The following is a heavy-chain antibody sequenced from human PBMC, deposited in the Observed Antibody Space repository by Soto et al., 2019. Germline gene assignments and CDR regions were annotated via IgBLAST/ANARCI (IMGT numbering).Heavy chain of an antibody. CDR2: IYWADDK. CDR3: AHKISGSYYRFFDY. V-gene: IGHV2-5*02. D-gene: IGHD1-26*01. CDR1: GFSLSTNAVG. Sequence: QITLKESGPPLVKPTQTLTLTCTFSGFSLSTNAVGVGWIRQPPGKALEWLALIYWADDKRYSPSLKSMTTITKDSSKNQVVLTMTNMDPVDTATYYCAHKISGSYYRFFDYWVHGTLVTVSA. J-gene: IGHJ4*01.